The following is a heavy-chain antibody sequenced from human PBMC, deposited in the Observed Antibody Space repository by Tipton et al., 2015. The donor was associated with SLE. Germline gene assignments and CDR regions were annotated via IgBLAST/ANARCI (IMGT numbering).Heavy chain of an antibody. J-gene: IGHJ4*02. CDR3: ARALTGGPFDY. CDR1: GGSISSHY. CDR2: IYYSGST. D-gene: IGHD7-27*01. V-gene: IGHV4-59*11. Sequence: TLSLTCTVSGGSISSHYWSWIRQPPGKGLEWIGYIYYSGSTNYNPSLRSRVTISVDTSKNQFSLKLSSVTAADTAVYYCARALTGGPFDYWGQGTLVTVSS.